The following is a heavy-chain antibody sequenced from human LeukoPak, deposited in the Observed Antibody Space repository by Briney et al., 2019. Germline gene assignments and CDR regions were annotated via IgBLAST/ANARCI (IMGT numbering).Heavy chain of an antibody. Sequence: PSETLSLTCAVYGGSFSGYYWSWIRQPPGKGLEWLGEINHSGSTNYNPSLKSRVTISVGTSNNQFSLKLSSVTAADTAVYYCARGRTLVLSYFQHWGQGTLVTVSS. CDR3: ARGRTLVLSYFQH. V-gene: IGHV4-34*01. CDR1: GGSFSGYY. J-gene: IGHJ1*01. CDR2: INHSGST. D-gene: IGHD6-13*01.